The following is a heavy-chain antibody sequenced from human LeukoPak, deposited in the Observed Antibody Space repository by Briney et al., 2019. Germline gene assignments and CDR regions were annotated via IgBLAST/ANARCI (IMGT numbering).Heavy chain of an antibody. CDR3: AKGRVFESILDC. Sequence: GGSLRLSCAASEFTLSSYSIYWVRQAPGKGLEWVSGIRGSGDITYYADSVKGRFTISRDNSENTLHLQMNSLTVGDTAVYYCAKGRVFESILDCWGQGVLVTVSS. D-gene: IGHD6-6*01. CDR2: IRGSGDIT. J-gene: IGHJ4*02. CDR1: EFTLSSYS. V-gene: IGHV3-23*01.